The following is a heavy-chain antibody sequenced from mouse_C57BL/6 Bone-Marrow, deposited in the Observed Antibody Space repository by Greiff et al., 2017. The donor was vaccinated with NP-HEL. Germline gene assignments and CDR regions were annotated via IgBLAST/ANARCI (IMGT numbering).Heavy chain of an antibody. CDR1: GYTFTDYY. V-gene: IGHV1-19*01. D-gene: IGHD1-1*01. CDR3: AREIFYYYGSSYDAMDY. J-gene: IGHJ4*01. Sequence: VQLQQSGPVLVKPGASVKMSCKASGYTFTDYYMNWVKQSHGKSLEWIGVINPYNGGTSYNQKFKGKATLTVDKSSSTAYMELNSLTSEDSAVYYCAREIFYYYGSSYDAMDYWGQGTSVTVSS. CDR2: INPYNGGT.